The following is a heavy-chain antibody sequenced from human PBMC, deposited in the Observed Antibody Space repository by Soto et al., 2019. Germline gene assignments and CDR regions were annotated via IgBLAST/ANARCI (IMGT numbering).Heavy chain of an antibody. CDR2: ISSDGSHE. CDR3: AKDRGPLNDFRSGYSHFDC. CDR1: GFTFSSYG. Sequence: GGSLRLSCAASGFTFSSYGMHWVRQAPGKGLEWVAVISSDGSHEYYADSLKGRFTISRDNSKNTLYLQMNSLRAEETAVYYCAKDRGPLNDFRSGYSHFDCWGQGTLVTVSS. V-gene: IGHV3-30*18. J-gene: IGHJ4*02. D-gene: IGHD3-3*01.